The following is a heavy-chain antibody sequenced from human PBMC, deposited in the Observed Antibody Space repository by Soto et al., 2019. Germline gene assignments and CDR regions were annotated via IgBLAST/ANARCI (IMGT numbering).Heavy chain of an antibody. D-gene: IGHD3-3*01. CDR3: AREGFWSGYGYFDY. V-gene: IGHV4-31*03. Sequence: SETLSLTCTVSGGSISSGGYYWSWIRQHPGKGLEWIGYIYYSGSTYYNPSLKSRVTISVDTSKNQFSLKLSSVTAADTAVYYCAREGFWSGYGYFDYWGQGTLVTVSS. CDR1: GGSISSGGYY. CDR2: IYYSGST. J-gene: IGHJ4*02.